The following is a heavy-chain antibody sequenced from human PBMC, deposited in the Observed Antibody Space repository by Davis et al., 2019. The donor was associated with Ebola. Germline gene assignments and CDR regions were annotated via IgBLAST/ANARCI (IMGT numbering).Heavy chain of an antibody. CDR3: ARGSSSSWYLPLY. CDR2: IIPILGIA. D-gene: IGHD6-13*01. Sequence: SVKVSCKASGYTFTSYGISWVRQAPGQGLEWMGRIIPILGIANYAQKFQGRVTITADKSTSTAYMELSSLRSEDTAVYYCARGSSSSWYLPLYWGQGTLVTVSS. J-gene: IGHJ4*02. CDR1: GYTFTSYG. V-gene: IGHV1-69*04.